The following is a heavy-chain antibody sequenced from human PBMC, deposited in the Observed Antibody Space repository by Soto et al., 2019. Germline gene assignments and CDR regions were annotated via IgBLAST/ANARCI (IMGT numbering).Heavy chain of an antibody. CDR2: IWYDGSNK. CDR1: GFTFSSYG. V-gene: IGHV3-33*01. D-gene: IGHD6-19*01. J-gene: IGHJ4*02. Sequence: QVLLAESGGGVVQPGTSLGLSCAASGFTFSSYGIHWVRQAPGKGLEWVAVIWYDGSNKFYADSVKGRFTISRDNSKNTLYLHMNSLRAEDTAVYYCARDLGGSTGCSNYFGNWGQGALVTVSS. CDR3: ARDLGGSTGCSNYFGN.